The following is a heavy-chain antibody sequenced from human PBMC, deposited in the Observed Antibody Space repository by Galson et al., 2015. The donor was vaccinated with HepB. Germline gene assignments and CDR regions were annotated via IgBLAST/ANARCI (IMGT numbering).Heavy chain of an antibody. CDR2: INHSGST. V-gene: IGHV4-39*07. Sequence: ETLSLTCTVSGGSISSSNYYWSWIRQPPGKGLEWIGEINHSGSTNYNPSLKSRVTISVDTSKNQFSLKLSSVTAADTAVYYCARGRGEGQQLVRWYYYYYGMDVWGQGTTVTVSS. J-gene: IGHJ6*02. CDR1: GGSISSSNYY. CDR3: ARGRGEGQQLVRWYYYYYGMDV. D-gene: IGHD6-13*01.